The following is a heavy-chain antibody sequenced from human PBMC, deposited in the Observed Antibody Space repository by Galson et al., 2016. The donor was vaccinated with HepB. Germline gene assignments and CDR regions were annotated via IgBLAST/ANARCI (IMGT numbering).Heavy chain of an antibody. CDR3: AHDYSRGIFDI. D-gene: IGHD4-11*01. J-gene: IGHJ4*02. CDR2: ISKIGGT. V-gene: IGHV4-34*01. Sequence: SETLSLTCDVYGGSYSNYYWNWIRQPPGKGLEWNGEISKIGGTTYNPSLKPRVTISRDGFSLTLTSVTAVDTAVYYCAHDYSRGIFDIWAQGTLVTVSS. CDR1: GGSYSNYY.